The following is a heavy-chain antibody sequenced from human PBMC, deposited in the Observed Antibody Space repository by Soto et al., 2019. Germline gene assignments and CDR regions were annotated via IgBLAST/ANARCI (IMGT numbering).Heavy chain of an antibody. J-gene: IGHJ4*02. CDR2: ISSSGSTI. CDR3: ARASDHGNDY. Sequence: PGGSLRLSCAASGFTFSSYEMNWVRQAPGKGLEWVSYISSSGSTIYYADSVKGRFTISRDNAKNSLYLQMNSLRAEDTAVYYCARASDHGNDYWGQGPLVTVSS. CDR1: GFTFSSYE. V-gene: IGHV3-48*03.